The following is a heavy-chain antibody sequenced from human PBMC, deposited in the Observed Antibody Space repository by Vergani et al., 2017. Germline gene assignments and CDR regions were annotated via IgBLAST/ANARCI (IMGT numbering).Heavy chain of an antibody. J-gene: IGHJ4*02. D-gene: IGHD6-6*01. CDR2: IYTSGST. V-gene: IGHV4-61*02. CDR1: GGSISSGSYY. CDR3: ARVKGAARSFDY. Sequence: QVQLQESGPGLVKPSQTLSLTCTVSGGSISSGSYYWSWIRQPAGKGLEWIGRIYTSGSTNYNPSLKSRVTISVDTSKNQFSLKLSSVTAADTAVYYCARVKGAARSFDYWGQGTLVTVSS.